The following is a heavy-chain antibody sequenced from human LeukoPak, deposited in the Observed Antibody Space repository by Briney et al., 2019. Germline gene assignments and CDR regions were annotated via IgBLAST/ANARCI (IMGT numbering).Heavy chain of an antibody. Sequence: SETLSLTCNVSGDSISSYYWSWIRQPPGKGLEWIGYIYYSGSKNYNPSLKSRDTISVDTSKNQFSLNLPSVTAADTAVYYCARCEKYYDILSCYYDGGFDYWRQGNLLTVSS. CDR1: GDSISSYY. CDR2: IYYSGSK. CDR3: ARCEKYYDILSCYYDGGFDY. V-gene: IGHV4-59*01. J-gene: IGHJ4*02. D-gene: IGHD3-9*01.